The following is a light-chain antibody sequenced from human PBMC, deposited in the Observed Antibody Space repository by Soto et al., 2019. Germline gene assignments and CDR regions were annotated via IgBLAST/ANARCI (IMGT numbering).Light chain of an antibody. CDR1: SSDVGGYNY. J-gene: IGLJ2*01. V-gene: IGLV2-8*01. CDR3: SSYAGSSIFVL. CDR2: EVS. Sequence: QSALTQPPSASGSPGQSVTISCTGTSSDVGGYNYVSWYQQYPGKAPTLMIYEVSKRPSGVPDRFSGSKSGNTASLTVSGLQAEDEADYYCSSYAGSSIFVLFGGGTKLTVL.